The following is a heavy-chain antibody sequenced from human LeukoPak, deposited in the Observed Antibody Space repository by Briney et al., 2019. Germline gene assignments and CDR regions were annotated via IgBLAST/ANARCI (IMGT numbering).Heavy chain of an antibody. J-gene: IGHJ4*02. CDR2: IYSGGST. V-gene: IGHV3-66*01. CDR1: GFTVRSNY. D-gene: IGHD1-26*01. CDR3: AREGTWSYYYDY. Sequence: GGSLRLSCAASGFTVRSNYMNWVRQAPGKGLEWVSVIYSGGSTYYADSVKGRFTISRDNSKNTLYLQMNSMRAEDTAVYYCAREGTWSYYYDYWGQGTLVTVSS.